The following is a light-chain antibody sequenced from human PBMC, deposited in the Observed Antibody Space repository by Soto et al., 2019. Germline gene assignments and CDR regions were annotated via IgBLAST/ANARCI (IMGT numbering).Light chain of an antibody. Sequence: EIVMTQSPATLSVSPGDRATLSCRASQSVSSNLAWYQQKPGQAPRLLIYAASTRATGIPARFSGRGSGTEFTLTISRLQSEEFAVYYCQQYNKWPPWTFGQGTKVEIK. V-gene: IGKV3-15*01. CDR1: QSVSSN. CDR3: QQYNKWPPWT. CDR2: AAS. J-gene: IGKJ1*01.